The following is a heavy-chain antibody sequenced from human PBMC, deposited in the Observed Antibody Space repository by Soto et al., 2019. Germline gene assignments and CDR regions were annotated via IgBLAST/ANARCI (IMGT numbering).Heavy chain of an antibody. D-gene: IGHD1-26*01. Sequence: LRLSCAASGFTFSSYWMHWVRQAPGKGLVWVSRINSDGSSTSYADSVKGRFTISRDNSKNTLYLQIDNLRAEDTAHYFCANGPVVGANYKYYDMDVWGRGTTVTVSS. CDR2: INSDGSST. V-gene: IGHV3-74*01. J-gene: IGHJ6*02. CDR1: GFTFSSYW. CDR3: ANGPVVGANYKYYDMDV.